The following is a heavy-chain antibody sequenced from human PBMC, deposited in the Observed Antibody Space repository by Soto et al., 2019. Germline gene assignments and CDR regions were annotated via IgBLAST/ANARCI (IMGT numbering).Heavy chain of an antibody. V-gene: IGHV4-59*01. Sequence: QVQLQESGLGLVKPSETLSLTCTVSGGSISSYYWSWIRQPPGKGLEWIGYIYYSGSTNYNPSLKSRVTISVDTSKNQFSLKLSSVTAADTAVYYCAREGAGTSYFDLWGRGTLVTVSS. D-gene: IGHD1-7*01. CDR1: GGSISSYY. CDR3: AREGAGTSYFDL. J-gene: IGHJ2*01. CDR2: IYYSGST.